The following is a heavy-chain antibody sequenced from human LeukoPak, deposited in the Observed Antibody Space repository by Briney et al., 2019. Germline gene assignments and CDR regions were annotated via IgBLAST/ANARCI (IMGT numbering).Heavy chain of an antibody. CDR3: AGGQNYYYDSSGYPNWYFDL. CDR1: RFTFSDYE. CDR2: ISSSGTTM. V-gene: IGHV3-48*03. Sequence: GGSLRLSCAISRFTFSDYEINWVRQAPGKGLEWISYISSSGTTMYYGDSVKGRFTISRDNAKNSLYPQMNSLRAEDTAVYYCAGGQNYYYDSSGYPNWYFDLWGRGTLVTVSS. J-gene: IGHJ2*01. D-gene: IGHD3-22*01.